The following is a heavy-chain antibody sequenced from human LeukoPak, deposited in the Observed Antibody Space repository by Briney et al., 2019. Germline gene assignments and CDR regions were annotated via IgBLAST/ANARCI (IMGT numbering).Heavy chain of an antibody. V-gene: IGHV1-18*01. CDR2: ISAYNGNT. CDR1: GYTFTSYG. J-gene: IGHJ4*02. CDR3: ARERQTYSSSWYYNY. Sequence: GASVKVSCKASGYTFTSYGISWVRQAPGQGLEWMGWISAYNGNTNYAQKLQGRVTMTTDTSTSTAYMELRSLRSDDTAVYYCARERQTYSSSWYYNYWGQGTLVTVSS. D-gene: IGHD6-13*01.